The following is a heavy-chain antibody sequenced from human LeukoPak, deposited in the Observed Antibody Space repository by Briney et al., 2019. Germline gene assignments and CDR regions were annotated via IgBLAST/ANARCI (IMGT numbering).Heavy chain of an antibody. J-gene: IGHJ5*02. CDR2: ISGSGGST. CDR1: GFTFSSYA. Sequence: GGSLRLSCAASGFTFSSYAMSWVRQAPGKGLEWVSAISGSGGSTYYADSVKGRFTISRDNSKNTLYLQMDSLRAEDTALYYCAGDRRAVTIFGVEYNWFDPWGQGALVTVSS. CDR3: AGDRRAVTIFGVEYNWFDP. V-gene: IGHV3-23*01. D-gene: IGHD3-3*01.